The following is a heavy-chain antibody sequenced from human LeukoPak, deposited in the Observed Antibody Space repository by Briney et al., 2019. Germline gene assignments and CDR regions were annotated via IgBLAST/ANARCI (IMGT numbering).Heavy chain of an antibody. CDR2: IRYDGSNK. Sequence: GGSLRLSCAASGFTFTNYGMHWVRQAPGKGLEWVAFIRYDGSNKYYADSVKGRFPISRDNSKNTLYLQMNSLRAEDTAVYYCAKNIAAADSSGYYYYYMDVWGKGTTVTVSS. J-gene: IGHJ6*03. D-gene: IGHD6-13*01. CDR1: GFTFTNYG. V-gene: IGHV3-30*02. CDR3: AKNIAAADSSGYYYYYMDV.